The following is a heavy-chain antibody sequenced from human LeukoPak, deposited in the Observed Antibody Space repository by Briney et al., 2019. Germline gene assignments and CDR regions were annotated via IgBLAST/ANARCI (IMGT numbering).Heavy chain of an antibody. V-gene: IGHV4-39*01. CDR1: GGSITSTSDY. D-gene: IGHD3-16*01. Sequence: SETLSLTCTVSGGSITSTSDYWGWVRQPPGKGLESIGSIYYSGSTYYIPTLKSRVTISVDTSKNQFSLKLSSVTAADTAVYYCATGGLGNDAFDIWGQGTMVTVSS. J-gene: IGHJ3*02. CDR3: ATGGLGNDAFDI. CDR2: IYYSGST.